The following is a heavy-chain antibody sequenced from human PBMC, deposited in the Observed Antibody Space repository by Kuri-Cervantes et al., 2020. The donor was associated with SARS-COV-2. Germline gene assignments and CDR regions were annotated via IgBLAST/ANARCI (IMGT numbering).Heavy chain of an antibody. D-gene: IGHD3-3*01. CDR2: MNPNSGNT. V-gene: IGHV1-8*03. CDR1: GGTFSSYA. Sequence: ASVKVSCKAFGGTFSSYAISWVRQAPGQGLEWMGWMNPNSGNTGYAQKFQGRVTITRNTSISTAYMELSSLRSEDTAVYYCARGDLGVTIFGVGAFDIWGQGTMVTVSS. J-gene: IGHJ3*02. CDR3: ARGDLGVTIFGVGAFDI.